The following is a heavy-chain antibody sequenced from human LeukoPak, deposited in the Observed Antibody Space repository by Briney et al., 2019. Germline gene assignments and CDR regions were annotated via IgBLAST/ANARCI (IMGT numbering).Heavy chain of an antibody. CDR1: GFTFSGYA. D-gene: IGHD5-12*01. CDR2: ISGSGGST. Sequence: PGGSLRLSCAASGFTFSGYAMSWVRQAPGKGLEWVSAISGSGGSTYYADSVKGRFTISRDKSKNTLYLQMNSLRAEDTAVYYCAKDQLGSGYDYYYGDYVADAFDIWGQGTMVTVSS. J-gene: IGHJ3*02. CDR3: AKDQLGSGYDYYYGDYVADAFDI. V-gene: IGHV3-23*01.